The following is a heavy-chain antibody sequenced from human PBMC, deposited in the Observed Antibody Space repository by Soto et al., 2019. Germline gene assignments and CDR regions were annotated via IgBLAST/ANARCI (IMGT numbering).Heavy chain of an antibody. CDR2: IYHSGST. Sequence: SETLSLTCAVSGGSITSGSYSWGWIRQPPGKGLEWIGYIYHSGSTFYNPSLKSRVTISVDRSKNQFSLKLTSVSAADTAVYYCASGYCSGDGCYPGWFDPWGQGTLVTVSS. J-gene: IGHJ5*02. D-gene: IGHD2-15*01. V-gene: IGHV4-30-2*01. CDR1: GGSITSGSYS. CDR3: ASGYCSGDGCYPGWFDP.